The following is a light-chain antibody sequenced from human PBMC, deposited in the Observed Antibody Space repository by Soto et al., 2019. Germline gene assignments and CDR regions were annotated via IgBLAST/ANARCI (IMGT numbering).Light chain of an antibody. J-gene: IGKJ5*01. V-gene: IGKV3-20*01. CDR3: QQYGSSPIT. CDR1: QSVSSSY. Sequence: EIVLSQSPGTRSLSPGERATLSCRASQSVSSSYLAWYQQKPGQAPRLLIYGASSRATGIPDRFSGSGSGTDFTLTLSRLEPEDFAVYYCQQYGSSPITLGPGTRPEIK. CDR2: GAS.